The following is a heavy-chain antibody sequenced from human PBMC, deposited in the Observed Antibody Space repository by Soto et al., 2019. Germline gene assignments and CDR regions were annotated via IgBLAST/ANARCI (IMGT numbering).Heavy chain of an antibody. Sequence: QVHLVQSGAEVRKPGASVKVSCKASGYTFTSYDINWVRQATGQGLEWMGWMNPNSGNTAYAQKFQGRVTMTRSTSISTAHMELSSLRSEDTVVDYCARERTRGFDPWGQGTRVTVSS. V-gene: IGHV1-8*01. J-gene: IGHJ5*02. CDR1: GYTFTSYD. CDR2: MNPNSGNT. CDR3: ARERTRGFDP.